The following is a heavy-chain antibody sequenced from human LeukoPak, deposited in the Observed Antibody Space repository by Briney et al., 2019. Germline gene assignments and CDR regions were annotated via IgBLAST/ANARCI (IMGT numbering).Heavy chain of an antibody. V-gene: IGHV4-61*02. Sequence: SQTLSLTCTVSGGSISSGSYFWNWIRQPAGKGLEWIGRIYTSGSTDYNPSLKSRVTISLDTSKNQFSLKLSSVTAADTAVYYCARAWPYYDFWSGYYGGFDPWGQGTLVTVSS. D-gene: IGHD3-3*01. CDR2: IYTSGST. J-gene: IGHJ5*02. CDR3: ARAWPYYDFWSGYYGGFDP. CDR1: GGSISSGSYF.